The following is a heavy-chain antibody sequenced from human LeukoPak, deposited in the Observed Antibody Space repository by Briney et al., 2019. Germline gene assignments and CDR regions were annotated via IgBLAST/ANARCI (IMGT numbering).Heavy chain of an antibody. J-gene: IGHJ4*02. CDR2: IIPILGIA. CDR1: GGTFSSYA. V-gene: IGHV1-69*04. D-gene: IGHD5-12*01. Sequence: ASVKVSCKASGGTFSSYAISWVRQAPGQGLEWMGRIIPILGIANYAQKFQGRVTITADKSTSTVYMELSSLRSEDTAVYYCARDRELSSLLVATIPDYWGQGTLVTVSS. CDR3: ARDRELSSLLVATIPDY.